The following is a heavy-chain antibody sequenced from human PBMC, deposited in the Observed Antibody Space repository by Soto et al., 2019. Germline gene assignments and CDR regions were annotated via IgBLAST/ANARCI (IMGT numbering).Heavy chain of an antibody. V-gene: IGHV4-59*08. CDR2: IYYSGST. D-gene: IGHD3-10*01. CDR1: GGSISSYY. J-gene: IGHJ4*02. Sequence: QVQLQESGPGLVKPSETLSLTCTVSGGSISSYYWSWIRQPPGKGLEWIGYIYYSGSTNYNPSLRSRVTIAVDTSKNQCSLKLHSMTAADTAVYYCARHNYGSGSTYFDYWGQGTLVTVSS. CDR3: ARHNYGSGSTYFDY.